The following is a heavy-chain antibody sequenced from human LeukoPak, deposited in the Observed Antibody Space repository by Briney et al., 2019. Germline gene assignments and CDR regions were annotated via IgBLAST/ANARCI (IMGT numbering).Heavy chain of an antibody. CDR3: ARRPIVGSTGFYFDP. D-gene: IGHD1-26*01. Sequence: SETLSLTCNVSGGSISTTTNSWGWAWIRQRPTKGLERSGSIYYGGSPYYTSSLKSRVTISVDTSKNQFSLKLASLTAADTAVYYCARRPIVGSTGFYFDPWGPGTLVTVSS. CDR2: IYYGGSP. CDR1: GGSISTTTNS. V-gene: IGHV4-39*01. J-gene: IGHJ5*02.